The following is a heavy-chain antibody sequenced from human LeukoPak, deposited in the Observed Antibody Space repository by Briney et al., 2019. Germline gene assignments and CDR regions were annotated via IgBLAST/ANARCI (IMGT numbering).Heavy chain of an antibody. CDR1: GFTFSSYG. J-gene: IGHJ3*02. Sequence: PGRSLRLSCAASGFTFSSYGMHWVRKAPGKGLEWVAVIWYDGSNKYYADSVKGRFTISRDNSKNTLYLQMNSLRAEDTAVYYCARDSDITGTPSDAFDIWGQGTMVTVSS. V-gene: IGHV3-33*01. CDR2: IWYDGSNK. D-gene: IGHD1-20*01. CDR3: ARDSDITGTPSDAFDI.